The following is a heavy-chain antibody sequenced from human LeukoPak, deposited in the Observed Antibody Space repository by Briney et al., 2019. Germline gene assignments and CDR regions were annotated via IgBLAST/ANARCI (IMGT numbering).Heavy chain of an antibody. J-gene: IGHJ4*02. CDR1: GFTVSSNY. V-gene: IGHV3-53*01. Sequence: GGSLRFSCAASGFTVSSNYMSWVRQAPGKGLEWVSVIYSGGSTYYADFVKGRFTISRDNSKNTLYLQMNSLRAEDTAVYYCARDYYGSGSYYWGQGTLVTVSS. CDR3: ARDYYGSGSYY. CDR2: IYSGGST. D-gene: IGHD3-10*01.